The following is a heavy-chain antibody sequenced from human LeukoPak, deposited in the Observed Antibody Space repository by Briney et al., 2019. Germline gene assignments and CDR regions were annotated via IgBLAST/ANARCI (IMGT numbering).Heavy chain of an antibody. CDR3: AKGYCSSISCHADY. CDR2: ISWSRGSI. Sequence: PGGSLRLSCAASGFTFDDYAMHWVRQAPGKGLEWVSGISWSRGSIVYADSVKGRFTISRDNAKMSLYLQMNSLRAEDTALYYCAKGYCSSISCHADYWGQGTLVTASS. V-gene: IGHV3-9*01. CDR1: GFTFDDYA. D-gene: IGHD2-2*01. J-gene: IGHJ4*02.